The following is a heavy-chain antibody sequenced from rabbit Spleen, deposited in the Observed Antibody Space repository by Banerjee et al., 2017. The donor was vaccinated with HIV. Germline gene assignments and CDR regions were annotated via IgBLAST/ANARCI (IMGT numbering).Heavy chain of an antibody. V-gene: IGHV1S45*01. J-gene: IGHJ4*01. D-gene: IGHD1-1*01. CDR1: GFSFSDIYW. CDR3: ARLSSGAFNL. Sequence: QEQLEESGGGLVKPGASLTLTCTASGFSFSDIYWISWVRQAPGKGLEWIAYIYTAGGSAYYASWAKGRFTITRSTSLNTVTLQLHSLTAADTATYFCARLSSGAFNLWGPGTLVTVS. CDR2: IYTAGGSA.